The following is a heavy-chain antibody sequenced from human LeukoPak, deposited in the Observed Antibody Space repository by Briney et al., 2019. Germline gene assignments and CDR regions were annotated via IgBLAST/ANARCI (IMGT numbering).Heavy chain of an antibody. D-gene: IGHD3-22*01. CDR2: ISSSGSTI. CDR3: ARDYDSSGYYFVGAFDI. CDR1: GFTFSSYE. V-gene: IGHV3-48*03. J-gene: IGHJ3*02. Sequence: GGSLRLSCAASGFTFSSYEMNWVRQAPGKGLEWVSYISSSGSTIYYADSVKGRFTISRDNAKNSLYLQMNSLRAEDTAVYYCARDYDSSGYYFVGAFDIWGQGTMVIVSS.